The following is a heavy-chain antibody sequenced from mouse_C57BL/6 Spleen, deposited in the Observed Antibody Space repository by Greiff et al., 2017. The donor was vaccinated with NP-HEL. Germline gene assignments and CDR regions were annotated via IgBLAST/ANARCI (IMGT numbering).Heavy chain of an antibody. V-gene: IGHV7-3*01. J-gene: IGHJ3*01. D-gene: IGHD1-1*01. CDR3: AIPDYYGSSSFAY. CDR2: IRNKANGYTT. Sequence: EVQLVESGGGLVQPGGSLSLSCAASGFTFTDYYMSWVRQPPGKALEWLGFIRNKANGYTTEYSASVKGRFTISRDNSQSILYLQMNALRAEDGATYYWAIPDYYGSSSFAYWGQGTLVTVSA. CDR1: GFTFTDYY.